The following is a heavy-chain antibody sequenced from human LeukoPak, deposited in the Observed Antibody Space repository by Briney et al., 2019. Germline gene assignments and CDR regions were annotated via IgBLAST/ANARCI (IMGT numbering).Heavy chain of an antibody. J-gene: IGHJ4*02. CDR1: GFTFRDYW. CDR3: ARDVEKATINELNY. CDR2: IRGDGNDV. V-gene: IGHV3-74*01. Sequence: GGSLRLSCVASGFTFRDYWMHWVRQAPGKGLVWVSRIRGDGNDVSYADSVEGRFTISRDNAKNMLYLQMSSLRVEDTALYYCARDVEKATINELNYWGQGTLVTVSS. D-gene: IGHD5-24*01.